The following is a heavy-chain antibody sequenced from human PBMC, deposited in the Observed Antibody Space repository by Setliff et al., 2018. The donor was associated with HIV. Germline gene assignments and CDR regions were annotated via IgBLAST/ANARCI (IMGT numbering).Heavy chain of an antibody. V-gene: IGHV3-11*01. CDR1: GFTFSDYY. D-gene: IGHD1-1*01. J-gene: IGHJ4*02. Sequence: GGSLRLSCAASGFTFSDYYMSWIRQAPGKGLEWVSYISSSGSTIYYADSVKGRFTISRDNAKDSLYLQMNSLRAEDTAVYYCAKDFLNSRPYYFDYWGQGTLVTVSS. CDR2: ISSSGSTI. CDR3: AKDFLNSRPYYFDY.